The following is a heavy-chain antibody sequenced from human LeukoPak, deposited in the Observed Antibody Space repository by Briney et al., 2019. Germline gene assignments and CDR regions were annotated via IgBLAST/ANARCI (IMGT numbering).Heavy chain of an antibody. CDR1: GYTFTGYY. CDR3: ARATKTRYSSSCYQT. V-gene: IGHV1-2*02. Sequence: DSVKVSCKASGYTFTGYYMHWVRQAPGHGLEWMGWINTNRGGTNYAQKFQGRVTMTRDTSINTAYRELSRLRSGDTAVYYCARATKTRYSSSCYQTWGQGTLVT. CDR2: INTNRGGT. J-gene: IGHJ5*02. D-gene: IGHD6-13*01.